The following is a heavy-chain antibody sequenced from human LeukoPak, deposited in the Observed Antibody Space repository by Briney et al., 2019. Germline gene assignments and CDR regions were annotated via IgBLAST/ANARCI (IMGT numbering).Heavy chain of an antibody. D-gene: IGHD6-19*01. Sequence: PSETLSLTCTVSGGSISSYYWSWIRQPPGKGLEWIGYIYYSGSTKYNPSLKSRDSISVDTSKNQFSLKLSSATAADTAVYYCASSKTNGDSSGWYAWFDPWGQGTLVTVSS. V-gene: IGHV4-59*01. J-gene: IGHJ5*02. CDR1: GGSISSYY. CDR2: IYYSGST. CDR3: ASSKTNGDSSGWYAWFDP.